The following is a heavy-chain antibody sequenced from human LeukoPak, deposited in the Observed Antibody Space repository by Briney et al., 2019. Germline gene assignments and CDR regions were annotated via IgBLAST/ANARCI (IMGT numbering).Heavy chain of an antibody. V-gene: IGHV4-4*07. CDR1: GGFISIYF. CDR2: IYTNGST. Sequence: PSGTLSLTFTGSGGFISIYFWSWIRQPGGKGLEWIGRIYTNGSTKYNPSLKSRVTMSVDTSKTQFSLKLSSVTAADTAVYYCARAGGWGSNSMDVWGKGTTVTVSS. CDR3: ARAGGWGSNSMDV. J-gene: IGHJ6*03. D-gene: IGHD2-21*01.